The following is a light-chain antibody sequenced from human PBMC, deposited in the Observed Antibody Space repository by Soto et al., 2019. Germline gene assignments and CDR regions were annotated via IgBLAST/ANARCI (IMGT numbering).Light chain of an antibody. J-gene: IGKJ5*01. CDR2: GAS. CDR3: QQRARWVT. V-gene: IGKV3-15*01. CDR1: QSVRSY. Sequence: EIVMTQSPATLSVSPGERATLSCGASQSVRSYLAWYQQKPGQAPRLLIHGASTRATGVPARFSGSGSETDFTLTISSLEPEDSAVYFCQQRARWVTFGQGTRLEIK.